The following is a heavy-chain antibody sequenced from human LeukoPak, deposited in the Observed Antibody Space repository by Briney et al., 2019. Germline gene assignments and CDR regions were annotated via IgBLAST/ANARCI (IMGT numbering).Heavy chain of an antibody. D-gene: IGHD2-15*01. CDR3: GRESCSGGDCYSYFEY. V-gene: IGHV3-21*01. Sequence: GGSLRLSCEASGFTFTSYAMSWVRQAPGKGLEWVSSISSSSSYIYYAHSVRGRFTVSRDNAKDSLYLQMNSLRAEDTGVYYCGRESCSGGDCYSYFEYWGQGTLVTVSS. CDR1: GFTFTSYA. CDR2: ISSSSSYI. J-gene: IGHJ4*02.